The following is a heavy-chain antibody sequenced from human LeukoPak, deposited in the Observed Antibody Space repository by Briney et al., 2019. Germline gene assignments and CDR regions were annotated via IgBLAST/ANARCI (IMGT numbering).Heavy chain of an antibody. CDR2: ISSSSSHI. J-gene: IGHJ4*02. V-gene: IGHV3-21*01. CDR1: GFTLNSYS. D-gene: IGHD4-17*01. Sequence: KTGGSLRLSCAASGFTLNSYSMNWVRQAPGKGLEWVSSISSSSSHIYYADSVKGRFTISRDNAKNSLYLQMNSLRAEDTAVYYCARDGGDYGNDYWGQGTLVTVSS. CDR3: ARDGGDYGNDY.